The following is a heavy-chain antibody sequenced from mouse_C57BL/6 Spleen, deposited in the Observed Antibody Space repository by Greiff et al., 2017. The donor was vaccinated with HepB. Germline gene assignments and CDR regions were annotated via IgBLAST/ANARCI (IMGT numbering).Heavy chain of an antibody. J-gene: IGHJ2*01. V-gene: IGHV1-82*01. CDR2: IYPGDGDT. CDR3: ARGRYYFDY. Sequence: VKLVESGPELVKPGASVKISCKASGYAFSSSWMNWVKQRPGQGLEWIGRIYPGDGDTNYNGKFKGKATLAADKSSSTAYMRLSSLTSEDSAVYVCARGRYYFDYWGQGTTLTVSS. CDR1: GYAFSSSW.